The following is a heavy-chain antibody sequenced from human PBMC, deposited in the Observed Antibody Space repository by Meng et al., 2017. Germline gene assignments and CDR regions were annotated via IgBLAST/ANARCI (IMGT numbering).Heavy chain of an antibody. CDR2: INHRGST. V-gene: IGHV4-34*01. Sequence: VQRQQVVAVLLRPAVTLSLTCAGYGGSFSGYSWSCNRQPPGKGLEWIGEINHRGSTNYNPTLKSRVTISGDTSKNQFYSKLSSVTAADTAAYYCARGRYFDWLSYRYYFDYWGQGTLVTVSS. CDR1: GGSFSGYS. CDR3: ARGRYFDWLSYRYYFDY. D-gene: IGHD3-9*01. J-gene: IGHJ4*02.